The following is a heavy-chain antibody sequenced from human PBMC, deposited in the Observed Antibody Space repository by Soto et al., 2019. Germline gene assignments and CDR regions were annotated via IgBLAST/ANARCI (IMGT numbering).Heavy chain of an antibody. J-gene: IGHJ4*02. CDR1: GFTFSSYG. CDR3: AKDRFSYCSSTSCYRASHFDY. D-gene: IGHD2-2*02. Sequence: QVQLVESGGGVVQPGRSLRLSCAASGFTFSSYGMHWVRQAPGKGLEWVAVISYDGSNKYYADSVKGRFTISRDNSKNTLYLQMNSLRAEDTAVYYCAKDRFSYCSSTSCYRASHFDYWGQGTLVTVSS. V-gene: IGHV3-30*18. CDR2: ISYDGSNK.